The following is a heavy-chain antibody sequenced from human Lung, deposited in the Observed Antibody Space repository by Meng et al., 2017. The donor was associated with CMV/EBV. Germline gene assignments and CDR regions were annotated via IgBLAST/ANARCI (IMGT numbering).Heavy chain of an antibody. V-gene: IGHV3-30*02. D-gene: IGHD4/OR15-4a*01. CDR2: ILYDGSYK. J-gene: IGHJ4*01. CDR1: GFTFSSYG. Sequence: GGSLRLSCAASGFTFSSYGMHWVRQAPGKGLEWVAFILYDGSYKYSADSVKGRFTISRDNSKNTLYLQMNSLRAEDTAVYYCAKMVRTLAPGGGFDYWGHGPXVTGSS. CDR3: AKMVRTLAPGGGFDY.